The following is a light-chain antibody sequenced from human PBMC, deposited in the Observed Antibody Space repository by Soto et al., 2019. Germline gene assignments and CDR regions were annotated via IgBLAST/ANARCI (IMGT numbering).Light chain of an antibody. J-gene: IGKJ3*01. CDR1: QSVSSY. CDR3: QQRSNWPPFP. V-gene: IGKV3-11*01. CDR2: DAS. Sequence: EIVLTQSPATLSLSPGERATLSCRASQSVSSYLAWYQQKPGQAPRLLIYDASNRATGIPARFSGSGSGTDFTLTISSPEPEAFAVYYCQQRSNWPPFPFGPGTKVAIK.